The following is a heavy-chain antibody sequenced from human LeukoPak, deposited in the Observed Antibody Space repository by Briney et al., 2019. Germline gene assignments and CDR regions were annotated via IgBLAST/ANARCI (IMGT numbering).Heavy chain of an antibody. CDR2: TNTNTGNP. CDR3: ARRPYCTNGVCYGELGFDP. Sequence: ASVKVSCKASGYTFTSYAMNWVRQAPGQGLEWMGWTNTNTGNPTYAQGFTGRFVFSLDTSVSTAYLQISSLKAEDTAVYYCARRPYCTNGVCYGELGFDPWGQGTLVTVSS. V-gene: IGHV7-4-1*02. J-gene: IGHJ5*02. D-gene: IGHD2-8*01. CDR1: GYTFTSYA.